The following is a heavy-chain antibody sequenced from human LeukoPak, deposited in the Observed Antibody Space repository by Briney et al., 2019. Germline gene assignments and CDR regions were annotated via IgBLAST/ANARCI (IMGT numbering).Heavy chain of an antibody. D-gene: IGHD6-13*01. CDR3: ARESAAGYNSSWYGFRN. Sequence: GGSLRLSCAASGFTFSGYWMSWVRQAPGKGLEWVANINQDGSEKYYVDSVKGRFTISRDNAKNSLFLQMGSLRVEDTAVYYCARESAAGYNSSWYGFRNWGQGTLVSVSS. V-gene: IGHV3-7*01. J-gene: IGHJ1*01. CDR2: INQDGSEK. CDR1: GFTFSGYW.